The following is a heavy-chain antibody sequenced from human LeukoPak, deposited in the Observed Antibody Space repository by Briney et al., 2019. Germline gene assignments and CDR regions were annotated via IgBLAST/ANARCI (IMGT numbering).Heavy chain of an antibody. V-gene: IGHV1-18*01. D-gene: IGHD1-26*01. CDR2: ISAYNGNT. J-gene: IGHJ4*02. Sequence: ASVKVSCKASGYTFTSYGISWVRQAPGQGLEWMGWISAYNGNTNYAQKLQGRVTMTTDTSTSTAYMELRSLRSDDTAVYYCARVRWWELPSSSPDDYWGQGTLVTVSS. CDR3: ARVRWWELPSSSPDDY. CDR1: GYTFTSYG.